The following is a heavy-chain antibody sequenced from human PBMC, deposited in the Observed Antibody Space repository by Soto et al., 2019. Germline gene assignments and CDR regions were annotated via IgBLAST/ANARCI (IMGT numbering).Heavy chain of an antibody. CDR2: TYFRGSA. Sequence: PSETLSLTCDVSGVSITSHYCNWIRQSPGMGLEWIGSTYFRGSASYNPSLKSRVTISLDTSKDQLSLTLSAVTAADSAVYYCARDLRSRGWFDPWGPGILVTVSS. CDR1: GVSITSHY. V-gene: IGHV4-59*11. J-gene: IGHJ5*02. CDR3: ARDLRSRGWFDP.